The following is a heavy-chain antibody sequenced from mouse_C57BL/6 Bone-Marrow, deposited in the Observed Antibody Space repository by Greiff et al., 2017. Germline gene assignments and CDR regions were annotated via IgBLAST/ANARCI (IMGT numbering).Heavy chain of an antibody. CDR1: GYAFSSSW. J-gene: IGHJ3*01. CDR2: IYPGDGDT. V-gene: IGHV1-82*01. CDR3: AGSGYYDCPWFAY. Sequence: VQLQQSGPELVKPGASVKISCKASGYAFSSSWMNWVKQRPGQGLEWIGRIYPGDGDTNYNGKFKGKATLTADKSSSTAYMQLSSLTSEDSAVDYCAGSGYYDCPWFAYWGQGTLVTVSA. D-gene: IGHD2-4*01.